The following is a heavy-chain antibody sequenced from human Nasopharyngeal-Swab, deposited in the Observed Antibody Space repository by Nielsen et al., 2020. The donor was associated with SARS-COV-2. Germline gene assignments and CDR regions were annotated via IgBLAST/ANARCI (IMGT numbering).Heavy chain of an antibody. D-gene: IGHD3-22*01. CDR1: GGSISSSNW. V-gene: IGHV4-4*02. CDR3: ARVSGGYYDSSGYYYFDY. J-gene: IGHJ4*02. CDR2: IYHSGST. Sequence: SETLSLTCAVSGGSISSSNWWSWVRQPPGKGLEWIGEIYHSGSTNYNPSLKSRVTISVDKSKNQFPLKLSSVTAADTAVYYCARVSGGYYDSSGYYYFDYWGQGTLVTVSS.